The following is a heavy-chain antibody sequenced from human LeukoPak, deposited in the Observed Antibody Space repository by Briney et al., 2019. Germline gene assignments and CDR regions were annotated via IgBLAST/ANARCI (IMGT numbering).Heavy chain of an antibody. Sequence: GRSLRLSCAASGFTFSSYGMHWVRQAPGKGLEWVAVIWYDGSNKYYADSVKGRFTISRDNSKNTLYLQMNSLRAEDTAVYYCARDSGWYIDYYYGMDVWGQGTTVTVSS. CDR3: ARDSGWYIDYYYGMDV. D-gene: IGHD6-19*01. CDR2: IWYDGSNK. V-gene: IGHV3-33*01. J-gene: IGHJ6*02. CDR1: GFTFSSYG.